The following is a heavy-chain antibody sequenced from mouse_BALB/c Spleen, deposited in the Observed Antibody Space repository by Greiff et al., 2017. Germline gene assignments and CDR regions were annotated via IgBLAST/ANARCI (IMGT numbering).Heavy chain of an antibody. CDR1: GYSITSDYA. CDR2: ISYSGST. Sequence: ESGPGLVKPSQSLSLTCTVTGYSITSDYAWNWIRQFPGNKLEWMGYISYSGSTSYNPSLKSRISITRDTSKNQFFLQLNSVTTEDTATYYCARLDYYGNHYFDYWGQGTTLTVSS. D-gene: IGHD1-1*01. J-gene: IGHJ2*01. CDR3: ARLDYYGNHYFDY. V-gene: IGHV3-2*02.